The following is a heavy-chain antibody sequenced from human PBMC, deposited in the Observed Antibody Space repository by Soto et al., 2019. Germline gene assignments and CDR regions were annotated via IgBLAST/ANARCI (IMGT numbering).Heavy chain of an antibody. CDR2: ISGSGGST. Sequence: QPGGSLRLSCAASGFTFSSYAMGWVRQAPGKGLEWVSAISGSGGSTYYADSVKGRFTISRDNSKNTLYLQMNSLRAEDTAVYYCAKVVRQWELAQPYDFDYWGQGTLVTVSS. D-gene: IGHD1-26*01. J-gene: IGHJ4*02. CDR1: GFTFSSYA. V-gene: IGHV3-23*01. CDR3: AKVVRQWELAQPYDFDY.